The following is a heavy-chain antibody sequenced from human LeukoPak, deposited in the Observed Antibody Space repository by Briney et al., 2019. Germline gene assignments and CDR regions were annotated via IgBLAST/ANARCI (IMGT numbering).Heavy chain of an antibody. CDR1: GFTFSSYW. V-gene: IGHV3-74*01. Sequence: GGSLRLSCAASGFTFSSYWMHWVRQAPGKGLVWVSRINSDGAATNYADSVKGRFTISRDNARNTLYLQMNSLGADDTAVYCCARASGTYPFDYWGQGTLVTVSS. CDR2: INSDGAAT. J-gene: IGHJ4*02. D-gene: IGHD1-26*01. CDR3: ARASGTYPFDY.